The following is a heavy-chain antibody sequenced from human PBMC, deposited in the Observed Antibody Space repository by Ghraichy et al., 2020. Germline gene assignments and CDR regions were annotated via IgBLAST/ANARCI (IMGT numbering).Heavy chain of an antibody. CDR3: AKDEGERDYGGRMFAEYYFDY. Sequence: GGSLRLSCAASGFTFSSYGMHWVRQAPGKGLEWVAFIRYDGSNKYYADSVKGRFTISRDNSKNTLYLQMNSLRAEDTAVYYCAKDEGERDYGGRMFAEYYFDYWGQGTLVTVSS. CDR2: IRYDGSNK. CDR1: GFTFSSYG. V-gene: IGHV3-30*02. J-gene: IGHJ4*02. D-gene: IGHD3-10*02.